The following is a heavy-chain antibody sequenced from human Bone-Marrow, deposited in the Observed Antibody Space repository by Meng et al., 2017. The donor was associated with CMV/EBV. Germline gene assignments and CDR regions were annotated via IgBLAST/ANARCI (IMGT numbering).Heavy chain of an antibody. CDR2: INHSGST. J-gene: IGHJ2*01. V-gene: IGHV4-34*01. CDR1: GGSFSGYY. CDR3: ARGCRPRIVGATRYFDL. D-gene: IGHD1-26*01. Sequence: QAKLRQLGAVSLNPSDPPPLPCAVSGGSFSGYYWSWIRQPPGKGLEWIGEINHSGSTNYNPSLKSRVTISVDTSKNQFSLKLSSVTAADTAVYYCARGCRPRIVGATRYFDLWGRGTLVTVSS.